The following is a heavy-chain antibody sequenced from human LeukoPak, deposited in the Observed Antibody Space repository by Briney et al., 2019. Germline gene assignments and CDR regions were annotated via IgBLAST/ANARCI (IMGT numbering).Heavy chain of an antibody. J-gene: IGHJ3*02. Sequence: GGSLRLSCAASGFIFSNYALMWLRQSPGKGLEWVSAIRGSGGGTFYAASVKGRFTFSRDNSKNTLYLQMNGLRAEDTAVYYCARDPNGDYIGAFDMWGRGTLVTVSS. D-gene: IGHD4-17*01. CDR2: IRGSGGGT. V-gene: IGHV3-23*01. CDR3: ARDPNGDYIGAFDM. CDR1: GFIFSNYA.